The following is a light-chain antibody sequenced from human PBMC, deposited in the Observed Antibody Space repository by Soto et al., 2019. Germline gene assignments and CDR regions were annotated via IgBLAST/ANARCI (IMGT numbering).Light chain of an antibody. Sequence: QSALTQPASVSGSPGQSITISCTGTSSDVGGYNYVSWYQQHLGKAPRLIIYEVSRRPSGISNRLSGSKSGNTASLTISGLQAVDEADYYCTSYTSSSPYVFGTGTKLTVL. CDR3: TSYTSSSPYV. CDR1: SSDVGGYNY. CDR2: EVS. V-gene: IGLV2-14*01. J-gene: IGLJ1*01.